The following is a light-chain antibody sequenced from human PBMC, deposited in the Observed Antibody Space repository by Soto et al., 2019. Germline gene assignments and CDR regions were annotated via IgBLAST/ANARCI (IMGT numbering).Light chain of an antibody. Sequence: DIQMTQSPSTLSASVGDRVTITCRASQSISSWLAWYQQKPGKAPKLLIYDASSLESGVPSRFSGSESGTEFTLTISSRQPDYFSTYYCQQDNSYWTFGQGTKVEIK. V-gene: IGKV1-5*01. CDR3: QQDNSYWT. J-gene: IGKJ1*01. CDR2: DAS. CDR1: QSISSW.